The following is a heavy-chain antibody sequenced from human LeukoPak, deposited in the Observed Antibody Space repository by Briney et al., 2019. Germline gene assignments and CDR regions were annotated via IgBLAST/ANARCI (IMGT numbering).Heavy chain of an antibody. J-gene: IGHJ6*02. V-gene: IGHV3-7*01. CDR3: ASGRNMAV. CDR1: VFTSSNYW. Sequence: PGGSLRLSCAPSVFTSSNYWMSWVRQAPGKGLEWVANIKQDGSETYYVDSVKGRFTISRDNAKKSLYLQMNSLRAEDTAVYYCASGRNMAVWGQGTTVTVSS. CDR2: IKQDGSET.